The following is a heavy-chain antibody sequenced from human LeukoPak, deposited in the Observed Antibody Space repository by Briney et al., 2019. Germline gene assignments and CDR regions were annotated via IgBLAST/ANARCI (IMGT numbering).Heavy chain of an antibody. CDR3: ARSGYSYGYYFDY. D-gene: IGHD5-18*01. Sequence: GSLRLSCAASGFAFSSYSMNWVRQAPGKGLEWVSYISSSSSTIYYADSVKGRFTISRDNAKNSLYLQMNSLRAEDTAVYYCARSGYSYGYYFDYWGQGTLVTVSS. CDR1: GFAFSSYS. CDR2: ISSSSSTI. V-gene: IGHV3-48*01. J-gene: IGHJ4*02.